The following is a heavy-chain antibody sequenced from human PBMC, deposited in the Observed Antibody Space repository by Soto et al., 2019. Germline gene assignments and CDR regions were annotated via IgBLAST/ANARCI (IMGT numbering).Heavy chain of an antibody. Sequence: SETLSLTCAVYGGSFSGPYWSWIRQTPGKGLEWIGEIDHTRSTNYSPSLKSRVTISVDTSKTQFSLKLSSVTAADTAVYYCARRRGGNYPYYFDYWGQGTLVTVSS. CDR3: ARRRGGNYPYYFDY. D-gene: IGHD3-16*01. CDR2: IDHTRST. J-gene: IGHJ4*02. V-gene: IGHV4-34*01. CDR1: GGSFSGPY.